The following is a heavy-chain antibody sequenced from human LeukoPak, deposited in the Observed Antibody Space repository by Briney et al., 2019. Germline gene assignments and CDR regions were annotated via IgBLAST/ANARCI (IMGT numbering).Heavy chain of an antibody. CDR2: IYPGDSDT. CDR1: GYSLTSYW. J-gene: IGHJ6*02. CDR3: ARIKYCSSTSCYGLGDV. Sequence: GESLKISCKGSGYSLTSYWIGWVRQMPGKGLEWMGIIYPGDSDTRYSPSFQGQVTISADKSISTAYLQWSSLKASDTAMYYCARIKYCSSTSCYGLGDVWGQGTTVTVSS. V-gene: IGHV5-51*01. D-gene: IGHD2-2*01.